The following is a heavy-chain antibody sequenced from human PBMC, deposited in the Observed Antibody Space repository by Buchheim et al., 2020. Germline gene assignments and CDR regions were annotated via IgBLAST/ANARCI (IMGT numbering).Heavy chain of an antibody. CDR1: GDTFSSYA. D-gene: IGHD2-15*01. J-gene: IGHJ6*02. CDR2: IIPVFGTP. CDR3: AGVSYCSGGGCYSGLDV. V-gene: IGHV1-69*01. Sequence: QVQLVQSGAEVKKPGSSVKVSCKASGDTFSSYAISWVRQAPGQGLEWMGGIIPVFGTPKYAQKFQGRVTITADVRTSTAYMELSRMRSEDTAVYYCAGVSYCSGGGCYSGLDVWGQGTT.